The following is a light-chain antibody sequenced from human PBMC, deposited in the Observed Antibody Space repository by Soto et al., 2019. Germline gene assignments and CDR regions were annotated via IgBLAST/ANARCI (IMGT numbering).Light chain of an antibody. CDR2: EVS. V-gene: IGLV2-14*01. CDR3: TSYTSSITVV. Sequence: QSVLTQPASVSGSPGQSITISCTGTSSDVGGYNYVSWYQQHPGMAPKLMIYEVSDRPPGVSNRFSGSKSGNTASLTISGLQAEDEADYYCTSYTSSITVVFGGGTKLTVL. CDR1: SSDVGGYNY. J-gene: IGLJ2*01.